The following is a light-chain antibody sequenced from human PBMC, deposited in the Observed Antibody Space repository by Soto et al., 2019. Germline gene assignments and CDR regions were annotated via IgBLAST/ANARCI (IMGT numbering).Light chain of an antibody. V-gene: IGKV1-39*01. CDR1: QSINTY. CDR2: AAS. J-gene: IGKJ4*01. Sequence: DIQMTQSPSSLSSSIGDRVRITCRASQSINTYLNWYQQKAGQAPQLLIYAASTLQSGVPSRFSGSGSGTDFTLTISSLQPDDFATNYCKQSYSSPFGGGTKVDIK. CDR3: KQSYSSP.